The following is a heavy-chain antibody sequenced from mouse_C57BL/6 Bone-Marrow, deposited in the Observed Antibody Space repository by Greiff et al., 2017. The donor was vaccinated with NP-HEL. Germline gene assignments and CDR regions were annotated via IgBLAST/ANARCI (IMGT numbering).Heavy chain of an antibody. CDR3: TRDGTYYSNYGYFDV. D-gene: IGHD2-5*01. CDR2: ISSGGDYI. J-gene: IGHJ1*03. CDR1: GLTFSSYA. V-gene: IGHV5-9-1*02. Sequence: VESGEGLVKPGGSLKLSCAASGLTFSSYAMSWVRQTPEKRLEWVAYISSGGDYIYYADTVKGRFTISRDNARNTLYLQMSSLKSEDTAMYYCTRDGTYYSNYGYFDVWGTGTTVTVSS.